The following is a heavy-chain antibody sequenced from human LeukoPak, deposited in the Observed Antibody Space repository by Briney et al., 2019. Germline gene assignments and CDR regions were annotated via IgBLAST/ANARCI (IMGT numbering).Heavy chain of an antibody. V-gene: IGHV3-20*04. J-gene: IGHJ4*02. Sequence: GGSLRLSCSASGFTFDDYGMSWVRQAPGKGLEWVSGINWNGGSTGYADSVKGRFTISRDNAKNSLYLQMNSLRAEDTALYYCARVNYDILTGYSWGGDYWGQGTLVTVSS. D-gene: IGHD3-9*01. CDR3: ARVNYDILTGYSWGGDY. CDR1: GFTFDDYG. CDR2: INWNGGST.